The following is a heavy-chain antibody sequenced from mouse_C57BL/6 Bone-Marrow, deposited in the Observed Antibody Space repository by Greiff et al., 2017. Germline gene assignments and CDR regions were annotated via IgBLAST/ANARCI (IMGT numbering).Heavy chain of an antibody. V-gene: IGHV14-4*01. J-gene: IGHJ4*01. CDR2: IDPENGDT. CDR3: AASPTRNYAMDY. D-gene: IGHD1-1*01. Sequence: VQLKQSGAELVRPGASVKLSCTASGFNIKDDYMHWVKQRPEQGLEWIGWIDPENGDTEYASKFQGKATITADTTSNTAYLQLSSLTSEDTAVYYWAASPTRNYAMDYWGQGTSVTVSA. CDR1: GFNIKDDY.